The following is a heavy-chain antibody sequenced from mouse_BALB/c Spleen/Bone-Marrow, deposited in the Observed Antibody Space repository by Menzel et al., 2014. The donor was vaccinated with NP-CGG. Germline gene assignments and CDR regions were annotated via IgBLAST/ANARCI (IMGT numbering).Heavy chain of an antibody. CDR1: GFNIKDTY. CDR3: ASYRYGWYFDV. D-gene: IGHD2-14*01. CDR2: IDPAIFT. J-gene: IGHJ1*01. Sequence: EVKLEESGAELVKPGASVKLSCTASGFNIKDTYLHWVKQRPEQGLDWIGRIDPAIFTKYDPKFQGKATITADTSSNTAYLHLSSLTSKDTAVYYCASYRYGWYFDVWGAGTTVTVSS. V-gene: IGHV14-3*02.